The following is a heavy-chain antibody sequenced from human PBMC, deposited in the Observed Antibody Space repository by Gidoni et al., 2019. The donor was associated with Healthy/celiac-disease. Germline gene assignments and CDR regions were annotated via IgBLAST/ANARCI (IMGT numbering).Heavy chain of an antibody. CDR1: GGSISSYY. CDR2: IYYSGST. D-gene: IGHD5-18*01. J-gene: IGHJ4*02. V-gene: IGHV4-59*01. CDR3: ARDNSYGKFFDY. Sequence: QVQLQESGPGLVKPSETLSPTCTVSGGSISSYYWSWIRQPPGKGLEWIGYIYYSGSTNYNPSLKSRVTISVDTSKNQFSLKLSSVTAADTAVYYCARDNSYGKFFDYWGQGTLVTVSS.